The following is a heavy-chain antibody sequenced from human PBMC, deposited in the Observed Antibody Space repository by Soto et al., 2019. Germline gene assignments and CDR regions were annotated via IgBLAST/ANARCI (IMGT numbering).Heavy chain of an antibody. J-gene: IGHJ4*02. V-gene: IGHV3-48*03. CDR1: GFTFSSYE. CDR3: AREIEMATIDH. Sequence: GGSLRLSCAASGFTFSSYEMNWVRQAPGKGLEWVSYISSSGSTIYYADSVKGRFTISRDNAKNSLYLQMNSLRAEDTAVYYCAREIEMATIDHWGQGTLVTVSS. CDR2: ISSSGSTI. D-gene: IGHD5-12*01.